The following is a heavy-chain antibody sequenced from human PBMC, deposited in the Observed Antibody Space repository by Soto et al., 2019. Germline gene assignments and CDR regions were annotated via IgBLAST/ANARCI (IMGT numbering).Heavy chain of an antibody. CDR1: GASFNNYY. CDR2: INHSGST. CDR3: ARGREYYDRGAFDI. V-gene: IGHV4-34*01. D-gene: IGHD3-22*01. Sequence: SETLSLTCAFYGASFNNYYWSWIRQPTGKGLEWIGEINHSGSTNYNPSLESRVTISVDTSKNQFSLKLSSVTAADTGVYYCARGREYYDRGAFDIWGQGTMVTVSS. J-gene: IGHJ3*02.